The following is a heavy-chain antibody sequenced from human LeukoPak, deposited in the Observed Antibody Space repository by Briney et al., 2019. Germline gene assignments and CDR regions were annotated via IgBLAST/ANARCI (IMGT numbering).Heavy chain of an antibody. J-gene: IGHJ4*02. Sequence: GASVKVSCKASGYTFTSYYMHWVRQAPGQGLEWMGIINPSGGSTSYAQKFQGRVTMTRDTSTSTVYMELSRLRSEDTAVYYCVRVSTSVFGDQNPPNDYWGQGTLVTVSS. CDR1: GYTFTSYY. D-gene: IGHD4-17*01. V-gene: IGHV1-46*01. CDR2: INPSGGST. CDR3: VRVSTSVFGDQNPPNDY.